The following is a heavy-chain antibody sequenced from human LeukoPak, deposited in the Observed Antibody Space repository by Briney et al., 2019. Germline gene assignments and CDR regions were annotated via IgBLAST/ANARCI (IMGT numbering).Heavy chain of an antibody. V-gene: IGHV4-61*02. Sequence: SQTQCLTCTVSGGSISSGSYYWSWIRQPAGKGLEWIGRIYTSGSTNYNPSLKSRVTISVDTSKNQFSLKLSSVTAADTAVYYCARDDSSSSMFDYWGQGTLVTVSS. CDR2: IYTSGST. J-gene: IGHJ4*02. CDR3: ARDDSSSSMFDY. CDR1: GGSISSGSYY. D-gene: IGHD6-6*01.